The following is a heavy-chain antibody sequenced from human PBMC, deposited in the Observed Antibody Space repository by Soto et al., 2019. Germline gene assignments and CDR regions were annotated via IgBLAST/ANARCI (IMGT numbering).Heavy chain of an antibody. Sequence: QVQLQESSPGLVKPSETLSLTCTVSGGSISSYYWSWIRQPAGKGLEWIGRIYTSGSTNYNPSLKSRVTMSVDTSKNQFSLKLSSVTAADTAVYYCARAPNPGPSYNWLDPWGQGTLVTVSS. CDR2: IYTSGST. CDR1: GGSISSYY. CDR3: ARAPNPGPSYNWLDP. J-gene: IGHJ5*02. V-gene: IGHV4-4*07.